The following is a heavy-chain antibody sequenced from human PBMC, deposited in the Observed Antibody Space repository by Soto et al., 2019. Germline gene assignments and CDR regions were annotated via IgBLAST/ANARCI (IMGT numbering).Heavy chain of an antibody. V-gene: IGHV4-61*01. J-gene: IGHJ6*02. CDR2: IYYNGST. CDR1: GDSVGNGPYY. Sequence: QVRLQESGPGLVKPSETLSLSCLVSGDSVGNGPYYWSWIRQSPGVGLEWIAYIYYNGSTNVNPSLQSRVNISIDMSKNQFLLELRSVTAADAAVYFCARVGSSCHSGGCYYYYGLGVWGQGTTVAISS. D-gene: IGHD6-19*01. CDR3: ARVGSSCHSGGCYYYYGLGV.